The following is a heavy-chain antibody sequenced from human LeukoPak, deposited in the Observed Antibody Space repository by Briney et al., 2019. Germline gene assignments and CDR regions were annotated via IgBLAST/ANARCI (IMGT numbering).Heavy chain of an antibody. D-gene: IGHD2-2*02. CDR2: ISAYNGNT. J-gene: IGHJ4*02. V-gene: IGHV1-18*01. Sequence: GASVKVSCKASGYTFTSYGISWVRQAPGQGLEWMGWISAYNGNTNYAQKLQGRVTMTTDTSTSTAYMELRSLGSDDTAVYYCARAQDCSSTSCYTLGSGVWGQGTLVTVSS. CDR1: GYTFTSYG. CDR3: ARAQDCSSTSCYTLGSGV.